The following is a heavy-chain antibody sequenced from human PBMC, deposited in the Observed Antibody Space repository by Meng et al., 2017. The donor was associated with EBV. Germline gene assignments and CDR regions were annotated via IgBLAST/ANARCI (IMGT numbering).Heavy chain of an antibody. J-gene: IGHJ4*02. D-gene: IGHD3-10*01. V-gene: IGHV1-69*01. Sequence: QVQFEQAGAEGKKPGSSVKVSCRTSGGTFRSDAVSWVRQAPGQGLEWMGGLIPMSGAPHYAQKFQDRVTIIADESTSTHSMELNNLRSEDTAMYYCASESGRGFTPDYWGQGTLVTVSS. CDR3: ASESGRGFTPDY. CDR2: LIPMSGAP. CDR1: GGTFRSDA.